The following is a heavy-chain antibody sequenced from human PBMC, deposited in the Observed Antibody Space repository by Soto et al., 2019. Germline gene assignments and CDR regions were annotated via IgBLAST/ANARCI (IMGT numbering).Heavy chain of an antibody. J-gene: IGHJ4*02. Sequence: QVQLVQSGAEVKKPGASVKVSCKASGYTFTSYAMHWVRQAPGQRLEWMGWINAGNGNTKYSQKFQGRVTITRDTSASTAYMELSSLRSEDTAVYYCARGWFGAYGDYPFDYWGQGTLVTVSS. V-gene: IGHV1-3*01. D-gene: IGHD4-17*01. CDR3: ARGWFGAYGDYPFDY. CDR1: GYTFTSYA. CDR2: INAGNGNT.